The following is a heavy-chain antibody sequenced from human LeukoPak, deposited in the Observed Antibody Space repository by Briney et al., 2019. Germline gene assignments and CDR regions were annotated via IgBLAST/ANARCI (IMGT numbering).Heavy chain of an antibody. CDR3: ARVFNDYGDLFNAFDI. D-gene: IGHD4-17*01. J-gene: IGHJ3*02. CDR2: IYYSGST. Sequence: PSETLSLTCTVSGGSISSGGYYWSWIRQHPGKGLEWIGYIYYSGSTYYNPSLKSRVTISVDTSKNQFSLKLSSVTAADTAVYYCARVFNDYGDLFNAFDIWGQGTMVTVSS. V-gene: IGHV4-31*03. CDR1: GGSISSGGYY.